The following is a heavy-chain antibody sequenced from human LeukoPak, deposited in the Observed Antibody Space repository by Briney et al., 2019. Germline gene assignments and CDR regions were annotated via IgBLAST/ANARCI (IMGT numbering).Heavy chain of an antibody. CDR2: IRYDGSNK. CDR1: GFTFSSYG. J-gene: IGHJ3*02. V-gene: IGHV3-30*02. D-gene: IGHD2-2*01. Sequence: GGPLRLSCSAPGFTFSSYGMHWVRQAPGKALEWVAFIRYDGSNKYYADSVKGRFTISRDNSKNTLYLQMNSLRAEDTAVYYCAKEAHIVVVPAALDIWGQGTMVTVSS. CDR3: AKEAHIVVVPAALDI.